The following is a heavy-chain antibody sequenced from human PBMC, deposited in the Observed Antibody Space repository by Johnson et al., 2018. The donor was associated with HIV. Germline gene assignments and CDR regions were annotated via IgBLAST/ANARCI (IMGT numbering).Heavy chain of an antibody. V-gene: IGHV3-30*04. J-gene: IGHJ3*02. CDR3: ASGPTPGVAARGALGGAFDI. CDR2: ISYDGSNK. Sequence: QVQLVESGGGVVQPGRSLRLSCAASGFTFSSYAMHWVRQAPGNGLEWVAVISYDGSNKYYADSVKGRFTISRDNSKNTLYLQMNSLRAEDTAVYYCASGPTPGVAARGALGGAFDIWGQGTMVTVSS. D-gene: IGHD6-6*01. CDR1: GFTFSSYA.